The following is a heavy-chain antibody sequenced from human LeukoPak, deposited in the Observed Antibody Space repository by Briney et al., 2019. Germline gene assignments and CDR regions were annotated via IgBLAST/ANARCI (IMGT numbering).Heavy chain of an antibody. CDR3: ATDRGYCSGGRCLSYYHGMDV. Sequence: GGSLRLSCAASGFTVSSNYMTWVRQAPGKGLEWVSAIYSGGSTYYADSVKGRFTISRDNSKNTLYLQMNNLRAEDTAVYYCATDRGYCSGGRCLSYYHGMDVWGQGTTVTVSS. V-gene: IGHV3-66*01. CDR1: GFTVSSNY. D-gene: IGHD2-15*01. CDR2: IYSGGST. J-gene: IGHJ6*02.